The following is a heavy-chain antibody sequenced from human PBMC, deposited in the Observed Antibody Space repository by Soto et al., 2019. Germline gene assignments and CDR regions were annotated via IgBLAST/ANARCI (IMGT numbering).Heavy chain of an antibody. CDR2: IYYSGST. V-gene: IGHV4-61*01. Sequence: SETLSLICTVSGGSVSSGSYYWSWIRQPPGKGLEWIGYIYYSGSTNYNPSLKSRVTISVDTSKNQFSLKLSSVAAADTAVYYCARVEGGPPDAFDICGQGTMVT. J-gene: IGHJ3*02. CDR1: GGSVSSGSYY. D-gene: IGHD2-15*01. CDR3: ARVEGGPPDAFDI.